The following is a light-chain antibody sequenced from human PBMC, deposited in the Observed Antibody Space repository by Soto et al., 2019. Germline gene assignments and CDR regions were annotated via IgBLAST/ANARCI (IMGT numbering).Light chain of an antibody. J-gene: IGLJ2*01. V-gene: IGLV2-14*01. Sequence: QSALTQPASVSGSPGQSITISCTGTSSDVGGYNYVSWYQQHPGKAPKLMIYEVTDRPSGVSRRFSGSKSANTASLTISGRQAEDEADYYCTSYTSSGAVIFGGGTKLTV. CDR2: EVT. CDR3: TSYTSSGAVI. CDR1: SSDVGGYNY.